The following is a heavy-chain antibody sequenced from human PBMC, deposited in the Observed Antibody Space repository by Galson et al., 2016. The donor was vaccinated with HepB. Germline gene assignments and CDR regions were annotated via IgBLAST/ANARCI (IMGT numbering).Heavy chain of an antibody. V-gene: IGHV6-1*01. CDR2: TYYRSQWFN. Sequence: CAISGDSVTNDETIWNWIRQSPSRGLEWVGRTYYRSQWFNEYAVSVKSRITINSDTSRNQFSLQLNSVAPDDTAAYFCTRGYMHTGMNVWGQGTTVTVSS. J-gene: IGHJ6*02. CDR1: GDSVTNDETI. D-gene: IGHD5-18*01. CDR3: TRGYMHTGMNV.